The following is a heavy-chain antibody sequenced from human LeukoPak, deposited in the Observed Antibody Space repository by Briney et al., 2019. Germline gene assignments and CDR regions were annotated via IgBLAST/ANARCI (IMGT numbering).Heavy chain of an antibody. Sequence: GGSLRLSCAASGFTFSSYAMSWVRQPPGKGLEWVSAISGSGGSTYYADSVKGRFTISRDNAKNTLYLQMNSLRAEDTAVYYCARGCSDGACYGDYWGQGTLVTVSS. J-gene: IGHJ4*02. CDR1: GFTFSSYA. CDR3: ARGCSDGACYGDY. CDR2: ISGSGGST. V-gene: IGHV3-23*01. D-gene: IGHD2-15*01.